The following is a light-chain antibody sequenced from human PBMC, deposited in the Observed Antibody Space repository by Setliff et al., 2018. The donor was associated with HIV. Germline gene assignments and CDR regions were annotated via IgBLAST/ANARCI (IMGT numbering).Light chain of an antibody. V-gene: IGLV2-14*01. CDR2: EVS. J-gene: IGLJ1*01. CDR3: SSYTSTTTLEV. CDR1: SSDVGGYNY. Sequence: QSVLTQPASVSGSPGQSITISCTGTSSDVGGYNYVSWYQQHPGKAPKLIIYEVSNRPSGVSNRFSGSKSGNTASLTISGLQAEDEADYYCSSYTSTTTLEVFGTGTKGTVL.